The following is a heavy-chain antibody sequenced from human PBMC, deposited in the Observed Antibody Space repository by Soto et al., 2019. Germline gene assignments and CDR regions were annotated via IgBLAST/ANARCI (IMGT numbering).Heavy chain of an antibody. Sequence: QVQLQESGPGLVKPSETLSLTCTVSGASISGFYWSWIRKSAGKGLEWIGRIYATGTTDYNPSLKSRVMMPVDTSKKQISLKLRSVTAADTAVYYCVRDGTKTLRDWFDPWGQGISVTVSS. CDR2: IYATGTT. D-gene: IGHD1-1*01. CDR3: VRDGTKTLRDWFDP. J-gene: IGHJ5*02. CDR1: GASISGFY. V-gene: IGHV4-4*07.